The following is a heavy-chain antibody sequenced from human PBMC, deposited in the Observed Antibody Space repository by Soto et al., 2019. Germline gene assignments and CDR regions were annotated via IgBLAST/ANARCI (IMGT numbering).Heavy chain of an antibody. Sequence: PSETLSLTCTVSGGSISSGDYYWSWIRQPPGKGLEWIGYIYYSGSTYYNPSLKSRVTISVDTSKNQFSLKLSSVTAADTAVYYCARDTGRGYDRPIYYFDYWGQGTLVTVSS. CDR3: ARDTGRGYDRPIYYFDY. J-gene: IGHJ4*02. V-gene: IGHV4-30-4*01. CDR1: GGSISSGDYY. D-gene: IGHD5-12*01. CDR2: IYYSGST.